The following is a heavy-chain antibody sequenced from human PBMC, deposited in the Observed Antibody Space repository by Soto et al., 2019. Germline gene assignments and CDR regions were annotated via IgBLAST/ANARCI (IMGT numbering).Heavy chain of an antibody. J-gene: IGHJ4*02. CDR3: ANQLNSYGPFDY. CDR2: IYYSGST. V-gene: IGHV4-30-4*01. D-gene: IGHD5-18*01. CDR1: GGSISSGDYY. Sequence: PSETLSLTCTVSGGSISSGDYYWSWIRQPPGKGLEWIGYIYYSGSTYYNPSLKSRVTISVDTSKNQLSLKPSSVTAADTAVYYCANQLNSYGPFDYWGQGTLVTVSS.